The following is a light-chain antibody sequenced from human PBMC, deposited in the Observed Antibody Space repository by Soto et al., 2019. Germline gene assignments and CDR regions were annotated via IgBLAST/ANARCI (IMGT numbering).Light chain of an antibody. J-gene: IGLJ3*02. CDR1: RSNIGAGYD. Sequence: QSVLTQPPSVSGAPGQRVTISCTGSRSNIGAGYDVHWYQQLPGTAPKLLIYGNSNRPSGVPDRFSASKSGTSASLAITGLQAEDEADYYCQSHDSSLSGWVFGGGTKLTVL. CDR3: QSHDSSLSGWV. CDR2: GNS. V-gene: IGLV1-40*01.